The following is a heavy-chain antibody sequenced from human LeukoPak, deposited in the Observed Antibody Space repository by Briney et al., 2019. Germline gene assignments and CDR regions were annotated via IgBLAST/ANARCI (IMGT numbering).Heavy chain of an antibody. D-gene: IGHD3-10*01. CDR3: AREAPGLGNAFDI. J-gene: IGHJ3*02. Sequence: GGSLRLSCAASGFIFTDYWMHWVRQAPGKELVWVARIRGDGRATTYADSVKGRFTISRDNAMNTVFLQMNSLRAEDTAVYYCAREAPGLGNAFDIWGQGTMVTVSS. CDR1: GFIFTDYW. V-gene: IGHV3-74*03. CDR2: IRGDGRAT.